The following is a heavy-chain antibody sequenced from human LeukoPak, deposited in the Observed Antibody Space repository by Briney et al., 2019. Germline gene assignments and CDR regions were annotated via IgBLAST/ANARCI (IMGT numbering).Heavy chain of an antibody. V-gene: IGHV4-59*01. J-gene: IGHJ5*02. CDR2: IYYSGST. D-gene: IGHD6-13*01. CDR1: GGSISSYY. CDR3: ARSVALSIAAAVGWFDP. Sequence: SETLSLTCTASGGSISSYYWSWIRQPPGKGLEWIGYIYYSGSTNYNPSLKSRVTISVDTSKNQFSLKPSSVTAADTAVYYCARSVALSIAAAVGWFDPWGQGTLVTVSS.